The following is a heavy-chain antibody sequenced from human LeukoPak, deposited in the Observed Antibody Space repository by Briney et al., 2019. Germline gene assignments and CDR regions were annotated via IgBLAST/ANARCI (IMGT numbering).Heavy chain of an antibody. V-gene: IGHV3-23*01. CDR1: GFTFSNYA. Sequence: GGSLRLSCAASGFTFSNYAMSWVRQAPGKGLEWVSATIGSGYNTYYADSVKGRFAISGDSSKNTLYLQMNSLRAEDTAVYYCAKGSGYYSRDAFDIWGQGTMVTVSS. CDR3: AKGSGYYSRDAFDI. D-gene: IGHD3-22*01. J-gene: IGHJ3*02. CDR2: TIGSGYNT.